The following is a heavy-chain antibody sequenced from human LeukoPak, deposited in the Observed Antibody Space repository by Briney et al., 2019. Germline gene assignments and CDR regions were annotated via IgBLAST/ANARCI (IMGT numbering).Heavy chain of an antibody. Sequence: PSETLSLTCAVSGGSISSYYWSWIRQPAGKGLEWIGRIYTSGSTNYNASLKSRVSMSVDTSKNQFSLKLSSVTAADTAVFYCARENSGSYREFDYWGQGTLVTVSS. CDR2: IYTSGST. D-gene: IGHD1-26*01. CDR1: GGSISSYY. CDR3: ARENSGSYREFDY. J-gene: IGHJ4*02. V-gene: IGHV4-4*07.